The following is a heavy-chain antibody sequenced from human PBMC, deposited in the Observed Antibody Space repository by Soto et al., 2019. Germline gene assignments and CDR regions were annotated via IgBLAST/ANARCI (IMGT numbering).Heavy chain of an antibody. V-gene: IGHV3-74*01. D-gene: IGHD3-22*01. Sequence: PGGSLRLSCAASGFTFDDYGMSWARQAPGKGLEWVSGVNSDGSSTSYADSVKGRFTISRDNAKNTLYLQMNSLRAEDTAVYYCAIRASYYDSSGYFDYWGQGTLVTVSS. CDR3: AIRASYYDSSGYFDY. CDR1: GFTFDDYG. CDR2: VNSDGSST. J-gene: IGHJ4*02.